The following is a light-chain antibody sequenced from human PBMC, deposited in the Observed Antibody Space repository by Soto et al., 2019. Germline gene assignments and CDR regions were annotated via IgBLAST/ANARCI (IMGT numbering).Light chain of an antibody. CDR3: QQYGSSLFT. CDR1: QGIGDT. Sequence: EIVVTQSPATLSVSPGEGATLSCRASQGIGDTLAWYQQKPGQTPRLLIYDTSIRATGIPDRFSGSGSGTDFTLTISRLEPEDFAVYYCQQYGSSLFTFGPGAKVDI. J-gene: IGKJ3*01. CDR2: DTS. V-gene: IGKV3-20*01.